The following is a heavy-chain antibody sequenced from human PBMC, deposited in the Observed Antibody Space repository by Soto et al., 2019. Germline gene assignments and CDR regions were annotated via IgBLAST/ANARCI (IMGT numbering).Heavy chain of an antibody. Sequence: SVKVSCKASGGTFISYAISGVRQAPAQGLEWMGGIIPIFGTANYAQKFQGRVTITADESTSTAYMELSSLRSEDTAVYYCARSGRFLEWHAGFDPWGQGTLVTVSS. J-gene: IGHJ5*02. V-gene: IGHV1-69*13. CDR1: GGTFISYA. D-gene: IGHD3-3*01. CDR2: IIPIFGTA. CDR3: ARSGRFLEWHAGFDP.